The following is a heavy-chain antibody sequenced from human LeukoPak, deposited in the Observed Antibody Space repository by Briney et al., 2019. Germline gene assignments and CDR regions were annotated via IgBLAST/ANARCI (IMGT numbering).Heavy chain of an antibody. CDR1: GDSISSGDYY. D-gene: IGHD4-23*01. Sequence: PSQTLSLTCTVSGDSISSGDYYWSWIRQPAGKGLEWIGRISSSGSTNYNPSLKSRVTISVDTSKNQFSLKLSSVTAADTAVYYCARSPQDLDYGGNSLNYYFDFWGRGTLVTVSS. V-gene: IGHV4-61*02. J-gene: IGHJ2*01. CDR2: ISSSGST. CDR3: ARSPQDLDYGGNSLNYYFDF.